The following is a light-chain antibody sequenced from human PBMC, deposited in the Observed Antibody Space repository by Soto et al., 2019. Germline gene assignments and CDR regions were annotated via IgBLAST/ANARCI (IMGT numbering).Light chain of an antibody. Sequence: EIVLTQSPGILSLSPGERATLSCRSSQSVINDFLAWYQQKPGQAPRLLIYGASSRATGIPDRFSGSGSGTDFTLIISRLEPEDFAVYYCQQHGTSPRTFGHGTKVDIK. CDR1: QSVINDF. J-gene: IGKJ1*01. V-gene: IGKV3-20*01. CDR2: GAS. CDR3: QQHGTSPRT.